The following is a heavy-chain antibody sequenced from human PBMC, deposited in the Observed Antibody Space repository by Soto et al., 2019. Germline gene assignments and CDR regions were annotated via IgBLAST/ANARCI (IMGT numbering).Heavy chain of an antibody. CDR1: GGSINSYY. CDR3: ARVRLGRREDGFDI. CDR2: IYYSGST. Sequence: QVQLQESGPGLVKPSETLSLICTVSGGSINSYYWTWIRQPPGKGLEWIGYIYYSGSTNYNPSLTSRLTLSVDTSKNQFALRLSSVTAADTAVYYCARVRLGRREDGFDIWGQGTMVTVSS. V-gene: IGHV4-59*01. J-gene: IGHJ3*02. D-gene: IGHD1-1*01.